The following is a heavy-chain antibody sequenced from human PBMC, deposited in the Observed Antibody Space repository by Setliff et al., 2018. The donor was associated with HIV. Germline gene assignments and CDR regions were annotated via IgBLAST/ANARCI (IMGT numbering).Heavy chain of an antibody. V-gene: IGHV4-31*03. J-gene: IGHJ5*02. CDR3: ARVSPTRWGSAGRGGSGVNWFDP. CDR1: GHSITSGRYF. CDR2: IYSTGST. D-gene: IGHD1-26*01. Sequence: SETLSLTCTVSGHSITSGRYFWSWIRQRPGKGLEWLGYIYSTGSTYYNPSLTSRVSISLDTSKNQFSLNLSSVTVADSAVYYCARVSPTRWGSAGRGGSGVNWFDPWGQGTLVTVSS.